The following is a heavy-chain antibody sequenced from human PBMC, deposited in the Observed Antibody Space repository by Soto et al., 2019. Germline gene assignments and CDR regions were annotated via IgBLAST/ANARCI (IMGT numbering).Heavy chain of an antibody. CDR2: INHSGST. J-gene: IGHJ6*02. CDR1: GGSFSGYY. D-gene: IGHD6-19*01. CDR3: ARGRSSGWYPYYYYGMDV. Sequence: SETLSLTCAVYGGSFSGYYWSWIRQPPGKGLEWIGEINHSGSTNYNPSLKSRVTISVDTSKNQFSLKLSSVTAADTAVYYCARGRSSGWYPYYYYGMDVWGQGTTVTVSS. V-gene: IGHV4-34*01.